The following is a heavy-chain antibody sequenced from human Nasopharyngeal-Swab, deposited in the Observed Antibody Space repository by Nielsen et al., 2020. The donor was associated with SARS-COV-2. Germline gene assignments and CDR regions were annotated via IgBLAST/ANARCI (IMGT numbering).Heavy chain of an antibody. V-gene: IGHV4-4*07. CDR3: ARGSRFTIFGVVPDYYYGMDV. D-gene: IGHD3-3*01. Sequence: SETLSLTCTVFGGSISSYYWSWIRQPAGKGLEWIGRIYTSGSTNYNPSLKSRVTMSVDTSKNQFSLKLSSVTAADTAVYYCARGSRFTIFGVVPDYYYGMDVWGQGTTVTVSS. J-gene: IGHJ6*01. CDR1: GGSISSYY. CDR2: IYTSGST.